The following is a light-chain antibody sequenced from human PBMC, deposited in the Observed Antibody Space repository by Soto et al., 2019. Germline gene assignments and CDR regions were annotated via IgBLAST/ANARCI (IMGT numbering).Light chain of an antibody. CDR1: SSDVGAYDY. J-gene: IGLJ2*01. CDR2: EVS. Sequence: QSALTQPASVSGSPGQSITISCTGTSSDVGAYDYVSWYQQHPGKAPELMIYEVSNRPSGVSIRFSGSKSGNTASLTISGLEAEDEDYYYCSSYTTVSTLIFGGGTKLTVL. CDR3: SSYTTVSTLI. V-gene: IGLV2-14*03.